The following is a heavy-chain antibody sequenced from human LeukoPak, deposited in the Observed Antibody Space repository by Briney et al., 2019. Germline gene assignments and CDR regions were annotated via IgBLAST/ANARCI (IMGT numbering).Heavy chain of an antibody. V-gene: IGHV3-23*01. CDR2: ISGSGGST. CDR3: ANGSPGVVAATRSYYYYMDV. Sequence: GGSLRLSCAASGFTFSSYAMSWVRQAPGKGLEWVSAISGSGGSTYYADSVKGRFTISRDNSKNTLYLQMNSLRAEDTAVYYCANGSPGVVAATRSYYYYMDVWGKGTTVTISS. CDR1: GFTFSSYA. J-gene: IGHJ6*03. D-gene: IGHD2-15*01.